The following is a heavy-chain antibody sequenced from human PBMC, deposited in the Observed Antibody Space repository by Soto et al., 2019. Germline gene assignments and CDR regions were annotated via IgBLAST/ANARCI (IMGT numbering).Heavy chain of an antibody. CDR2: IWYDGSNK. CDR1: GFTFSSYG. Sequence: QVQLVESGGGVVQPGRSLRLSCAASGFTFSSYGMHWVRQAPGKGLEWVAVIWYDGSNKYYADSVKGRFTISRDNSKNTLYLQKNSLRAEDTAVYYCVRVQSPYGSGSYFDYWGQGTLVTVSS. D-gene: IGHD3-10*01. V-gene: IGHV3-33*01. CDR3: VRVQSPYGSGSYFDY. J-gene: IGHJ4*02.